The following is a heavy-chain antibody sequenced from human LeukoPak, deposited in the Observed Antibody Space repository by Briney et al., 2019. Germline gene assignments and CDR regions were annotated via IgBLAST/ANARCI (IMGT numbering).Heavy chain of an antibody. Sequence: GGSLRLSCAASGFTFSSYSMNWVRQAPGKGLEWVSYISSSGSTIYYADSVKGRFTISRDNAKNSLYLQMNSLRAEDTAVYYCAREGGGDGDAFDIWGQGTMVTVSS. CDR3: AREGGGDGDAFDI. J-gene: IGHJ3*02. CDR2: ISSSGSTI. D-gene: IGHD3-16*01. V-gene: IGHV3-48*04. CDR1: GFTFSSYS.